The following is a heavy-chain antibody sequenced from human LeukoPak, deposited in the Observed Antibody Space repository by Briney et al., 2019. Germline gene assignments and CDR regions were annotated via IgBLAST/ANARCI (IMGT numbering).Heavy chain of an antibody. CDR2: IKEDGSEK. Sequence: GGSLRLSCAASGFTFTTYWMGWVRQAPGKGLEWVANIKEDGSEKYYVDSVKGRFTISRDNAKNSLYLQMSSLRAEDTAVYYCARHADYDYVWGSYRYPWFDPWGQGTLVTVSS. J-gene: IGHJ5*02. V-gene: IGHV3-7*01. CDR1: GFTFTTYW. D-gene: IGHD3-16*02. CDR3: ARHADYDYVWGSYRYPWFDP.